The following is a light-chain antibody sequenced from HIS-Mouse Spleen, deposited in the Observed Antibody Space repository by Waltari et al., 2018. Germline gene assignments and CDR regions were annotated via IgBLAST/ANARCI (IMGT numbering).Light chain of an antibody. CDR3: CSYAGSYTFEVV. CDR2: DVS. CDR1: SSDVGGYNY. Sequence: QSALTQPRSVSGSPGQSVTISCTGTSSDVGGYNYVSWYQQHPGKAPKPMIYDVSKRPSGVPDRCSGSKSGNTASLTISGLQAEDEADYYCCSYAGSYTFEVVFGGGTKLTVL. J-gene: IGLJ2*01. V-gene: IGLV2-11*01.